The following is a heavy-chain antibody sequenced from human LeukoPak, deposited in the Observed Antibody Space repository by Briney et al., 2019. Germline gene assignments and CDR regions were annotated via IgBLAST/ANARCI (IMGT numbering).Heavy chain of an antibody. V-gene: IGHV7-4-1*02. CDR2: INTNTGNP. J-gene: IGHJ4*02. Sequence: ASVKVSCKASGYTFTSYAMNWVRQAPGQGLEWMGWINTNTGNPTYAQGFTGRFVFSLDTSVSAAYLQISSLKAEDTAVYYCARGEFPADYGDYFDYWGQGTLVTVSS. D-gene: IGHD4-17*01. CDR3: ARGEFPADYGDYFDY. CDR1: GYTFTSYA.